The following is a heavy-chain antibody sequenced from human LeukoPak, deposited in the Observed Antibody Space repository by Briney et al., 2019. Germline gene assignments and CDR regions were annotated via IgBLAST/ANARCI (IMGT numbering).Heavy chain of an antibody. Sequence: GGSLRLSCAASGFTFSSYAMTWVRQAPGKGLEWVSVFSGNGGGTDCADSVKGRFTISRDNSKNTLYLQMNSLRAEDTAVYYCAKGSYSSASGTFDIWGQGTMVTVSS. CDR1: GFTFSSYA. J-gene: IGHJ3*02. CDR3: AKGSYSSASGTFDI. D-gene: IGHD6-19*01. V-gene: IGHV3-23*01. CDR2: FSGNGGGT.